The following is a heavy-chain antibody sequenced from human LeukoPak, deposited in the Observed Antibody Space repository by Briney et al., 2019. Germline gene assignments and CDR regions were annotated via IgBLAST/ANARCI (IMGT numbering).Heavy chain of an antibody. Sequence: SETLSLTCTVSGGSISSSSYYWGWIRQPPGKGLEWIGSIYYSGSTYYNPSLKSRVTISVDTSKNQFSLKLSSVTAADTAVYYCARRGSWDEPRPFDYWGQGSLVTVSS. D-gene: IGHD1-26*01. CDR2: IYYSGST. CDR1: GGSISSSSYY. J-gene: IGHJ4*02. V-gene: IGHV4-39*07. CDR3: ARRGSWDEPRPFDY.